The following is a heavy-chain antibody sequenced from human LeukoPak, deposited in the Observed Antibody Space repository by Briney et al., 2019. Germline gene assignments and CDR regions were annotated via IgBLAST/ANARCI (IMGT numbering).Heavy chain of an antibody. D-gene: IGHD3-22*01. Sequence: SETLSLTCTVSGGSISISSYYWGWIRQPPGKGLEWIGSIYYSGSTYYNPSLKSRVTISVDTSKNQFSLKLSSVTAADTAVYYCAIAYYYDSSGYRKWGQGTLVTVSS. CDR2: IYYSGST. CDR1: GGSISISSYY. V-gene: IGHV4-39*01. J-gene: IGHJ4*02. CDR3: AIAYYYDSSGYRK.